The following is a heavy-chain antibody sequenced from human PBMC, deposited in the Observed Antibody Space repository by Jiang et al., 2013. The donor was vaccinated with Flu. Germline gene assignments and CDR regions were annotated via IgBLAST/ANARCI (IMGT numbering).Heavy chain of an antibody. CDR2: SIPIFGTT. CDR1: GGTFSSYA. Sequence: GAEVKKPGSSVKVSCKASGGTFSSYAISWVRQAPGQGLEWMGGSIPIFGTTEYAQKFQGRVSIDADKSTSTAYMELSGLRSEDTAVYYCARDSPFGGQWGQGTLVTVS. J-gene: IGHJ4*02. CDR3: ARDSPFGGQ. V-gene: IGHV1-69*06. D-gene: IGHD3-16*01.